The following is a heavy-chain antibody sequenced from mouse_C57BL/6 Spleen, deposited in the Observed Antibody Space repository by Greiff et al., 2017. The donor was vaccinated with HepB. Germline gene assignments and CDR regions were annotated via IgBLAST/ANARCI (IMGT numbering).Heavy chain of an antibody. Sequence: QVQLQQPGAELVMPGASVKLSCKASGYTFTSYWMHWVKQRPGQGLEWIGEIDPSDSYTNYNQKFKGKSTLTVDKSSSTAYMQLSSLTSEDSAVYYCARHGSSPFAYWGQGTLVTVSA. CDR2: IDPSDSYT. CDR1: GYTFTSYW. CDR3: ARHGSSPFAY. D-gene: IGHD1-1*01. V-gene: IGHV1-69*01. J-gene: IGHJ3*01.